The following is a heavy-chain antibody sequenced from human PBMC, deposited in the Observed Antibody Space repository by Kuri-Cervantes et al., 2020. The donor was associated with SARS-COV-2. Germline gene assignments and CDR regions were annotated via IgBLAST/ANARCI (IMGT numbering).Heavy chain of an antibody. CDR1: GYSFTSYW. J-gene: IGHJ5*02. CDR3: ARQIVVVPVAIYWFDP. Sequence: GGSLRLSCKGSGYSFTSYWIGWVRQMPGKGLEWMGIIYPGDSDTRYSPSFQGQVTISADKSISTAYLQWSSLKASDTAMYYCARQIVVVPVAIYWFDPWGQGTLVTVSS. CDR2: IYPGDSDT. D-gene: IGHD2-2*01. V-gene: IGHV5-51*01.